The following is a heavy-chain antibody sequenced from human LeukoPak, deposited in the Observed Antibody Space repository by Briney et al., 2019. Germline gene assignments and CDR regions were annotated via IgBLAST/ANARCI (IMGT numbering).Heavy chain of an antibody. CDR3: ARGRGGYDYPSGWFDP. D-gene: IGHD5-12*01. CDR2: IYYSGST. CDR1: GGSISSGGYY. V-gene: IGHV4-31*03. Sequence: SETLSLTCTVSGGSISSGGYYWSWIRQHPGKGLEWIGYIYYSGSTYYNPSLKSRVTISVDTSKNQFSLKLSSVTAADTAVYYCARGRGGYDYPSGWFDPWGQGTLVTVSS. J-gene: IGHJ5*02.